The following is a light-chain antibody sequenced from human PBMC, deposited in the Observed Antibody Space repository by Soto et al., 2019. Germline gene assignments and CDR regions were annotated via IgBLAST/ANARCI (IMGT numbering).Light chain of an antibody. CDR2: GAS. J-gene: IGKJ4*01. CDR3: QQYNNGRMLS. CDR1: QSVSSSY. V-gene: IGKV3-20*01. Sequence: EIVLTQSPGTLSLSPGERATLSCRAIQSVSSSYLAWYQQKPGQAPRLLIYGASSRATGIPDRFSGSGSGTDFTLTISSLQSEDFAIYYCQQYNNGRMLSFGGGTKVDIK.